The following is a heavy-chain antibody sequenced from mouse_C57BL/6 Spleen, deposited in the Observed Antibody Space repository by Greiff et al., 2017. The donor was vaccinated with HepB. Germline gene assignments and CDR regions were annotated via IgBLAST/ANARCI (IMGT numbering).Heavy chain of an antibody. J-gene: IGHJ3*01. Sequence: VQLQQPGAELVMPGASVKLSCKASGYTFTSYWMHWVKQRPGQGLEWIGEIDPSDSYPNYNQKFKGKSTLTVDKSSSTAYMQLSSLTSEDSAVYYCARYDYDGFAYWGQGTLVTVSA. V-gene: IGHV1-69*01. D-gene: IGHD2-4*01. CDR3: ARYDYDGFAY. CDR1: GYTFTSYW. CDR2: IDPSDSYP.